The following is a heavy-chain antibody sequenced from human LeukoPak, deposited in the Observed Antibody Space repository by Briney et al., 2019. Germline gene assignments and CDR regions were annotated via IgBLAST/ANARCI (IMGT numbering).Heavy chain of an antibody. CDR1: GFTFSNYA. CDR2: LSYDGSQT. CDR3: ARVGRAYDFWDYLDY. D-gene: IGHD3-3*01. J-gene: IGHJ4*02. V-gene: IGHV3-30*04. Sequence: GRSLRLSCAASGFTFSNYAMHWVRPTPGKGLEWVTILSYDGSQTYYADSVKGRFTISRDNSKNTLFLQMNSLRAEDTAVYYCARVGRAYDFWDYLDYWGQGTPVTVSS.